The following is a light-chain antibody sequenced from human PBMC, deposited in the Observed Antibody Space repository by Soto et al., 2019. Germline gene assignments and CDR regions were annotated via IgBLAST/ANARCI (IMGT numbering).Light chain of an antibody. CDR3: QSSESSTHGV. Sequence: NFMLTQPHSVSESPGKTVTISCTRSSGSIANNYVQWYQQRPGSAPTTVIYEDNQRPSGVPDRFSGSIDRSSNSASLTISALKTEDEADYYCQSSESSTHGVFGGGTKVTVL. V-gene: IGLV6-57*04. J-gene: IGLJ3*02. CDR1: SGSIANNY. CDR2: EDN.